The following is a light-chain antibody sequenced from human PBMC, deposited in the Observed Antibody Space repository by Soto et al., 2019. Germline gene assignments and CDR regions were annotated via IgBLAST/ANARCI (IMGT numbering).Light chain of an antibody. CDR3: ASYTSTSSVV. Sequence: QSVLTQPASVSGSPGQSITISCTGTSSDVGGYNYVSWYQQHAGKVPKLMIFGVSTRPSGVSSRFSGSKSGNTASLTISGLQVEDEAHYYCASYTSTSSVVFGGGTQLTVL. CDR2: GVS. J-gene: IGLJ2*01. V-gene: IGLV2-14*01. CDR1: SSDVGGYNY.